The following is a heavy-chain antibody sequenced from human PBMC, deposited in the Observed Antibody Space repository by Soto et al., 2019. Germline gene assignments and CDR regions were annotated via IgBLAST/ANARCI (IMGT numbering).Heavy chain of an antibody. Sequence: GGSLRLSCTASGFTFGDYAMSWFRQAPGKGLEWVGFIRSKAYGGTTEYAASVKGRFTISRDDSKSIAYLQMNSLKTEDTAVYYCTRDNRGDFWSGYYKYYFDYWGQGTLVTVSS. D-gene: IGHD3-3*01. V-gene: IGHV3-49*03. J-gene: IGHJ4*02. CDR1: GFTFGDYA. CDR2: IRSKAYGGTT. CDR3: TRDNRGDFWSGYYKYYFDY.